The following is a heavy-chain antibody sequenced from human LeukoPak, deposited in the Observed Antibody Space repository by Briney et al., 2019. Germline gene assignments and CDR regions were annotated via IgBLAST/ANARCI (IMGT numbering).Heavy chain of an antibody. CDR2: INPNSGGT. J-gene: IGHJ4*02. CDR1: GYTFTVYY. D-gene: IGHD2-2*01. CDR3: ARDEYCSSTSRYDY. Sequence: ASVKVSCKASGYTFTVYYMHWVRQAPGQGLEWMGWINPNSGGTTHAQKFQGRVTMTRDTSISTDYMELSRLRSDDTAVYYCARDEYCSSTSRYDYWGQGTLVTVYS. V-gene: IGHV1-2*02.